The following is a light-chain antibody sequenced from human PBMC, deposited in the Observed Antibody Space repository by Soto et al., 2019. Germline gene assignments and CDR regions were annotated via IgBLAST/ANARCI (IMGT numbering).Light chain of an antibody. Sequence: QSALTQPASVSGSPGQSITISCTGTSSDVGGYNYVSWYQQHPGKAPKLMIYDVSNRPSGVSNRFSGSKSGNTASLTISGLQSEDEAAYYCSSYTSSSTLVVFGGGTNLTVL. J-gene: IGLJ2*01. V-gene: IGLV2-14*01. CDR1: SSDVGGYNY. CDR2: DVS. CDR3: SSYTSSSTLVV.